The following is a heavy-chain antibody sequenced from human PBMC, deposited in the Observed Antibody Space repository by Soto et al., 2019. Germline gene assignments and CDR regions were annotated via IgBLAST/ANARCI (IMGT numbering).Heavy chain of an antibody. CDR2: GHPSGST. CDR1: FAALGDHY. D-gene: IGHD5-18*01. CDR3: ARGKPSGSRFGPRNFFYYGLDV. J-gene: IGHJ6*02. V-gene: IGHV4-34*01. Sequence: SETPSLTRAVFFAALGDHYLALIRPSPDKGVGWIGEGHPSGSTDYNPSLKSRLTLSLDTSKNQFSLKVAYVTAADTAVYFCARGKPSGSRFGPRNFFYYGLDVWGPGTTVTVSS.